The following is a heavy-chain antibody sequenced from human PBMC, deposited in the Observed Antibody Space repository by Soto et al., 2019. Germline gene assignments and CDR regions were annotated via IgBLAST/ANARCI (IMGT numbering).Heavy chain of an antibody. CDR3: ARDKYCSGGSCRKNWFDP. Sequence: LSLTCTVSGGSISSSYWSWIRQPPGKGLEWLAYIYDDGSANYNPSLKSRATISLDMSKNQFSLKLTSVTAADTAVYYCARDKYCSGGSCRKNWFDPWGQGTLVTVSS. CDR1: GGSISSSY. D-gene: IGHD2-15*01. V-gene: IGHV4-59*01. CDR2: IYDDGSA. J-gene: IGHJ5*02.